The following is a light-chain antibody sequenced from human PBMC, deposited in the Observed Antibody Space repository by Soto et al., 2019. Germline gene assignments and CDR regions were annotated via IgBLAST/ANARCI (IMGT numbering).Light chain of an antibody. J-gene: IGKJ1*01. CDR3: QLYRT. Sequence: TQSPSSLSASVGDRVTITCRASQDISSYLAWYQQKPGQAPKLLIHGGSTRATGISDRFSGSGSGTDFTLTISRLEPEDFAVYYCQLYRTFGQGTKVDIK. CDR2: GGS. CDR1: QDISSY. V-gene: IGKV3D-15*01.